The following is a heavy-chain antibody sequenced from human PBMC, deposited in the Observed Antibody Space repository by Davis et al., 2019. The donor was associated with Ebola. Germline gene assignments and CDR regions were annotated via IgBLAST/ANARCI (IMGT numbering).Heavy chain of an antibody. J-gene: IGHJ1*01. CDR3: ARGGYSSGWYPVFRYFQH. CDR2: IYYSGST. Sequence: MPGGSLRLSCTVSGGSISSYYWSWIRQPPGKGLEWIGYIYYSGSTNYNPSLKSRVTISVDTSKNQFSLKLSSVTAADTAVYYCARGGYSSGWYPVFRYFQHWGQGTLVTVSS. CDR1: GGSISSYY. D-gene: IGHD6-19*01. V-gene: IGHV4-59*08.